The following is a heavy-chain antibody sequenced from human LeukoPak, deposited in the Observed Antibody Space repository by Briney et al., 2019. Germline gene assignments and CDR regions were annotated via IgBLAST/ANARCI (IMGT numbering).Heavy chain of an antibody. CDR3: ARDRQSWGFDY. D-gene: IGHD3-16*01. CDR2: IYSGGST. J-gene: IGHJ4*02. Sequence: GGSLRLSCAASGFTISDNYINWVRQAPGKGLEWVSVIYSGGSTYYADSVKGRFTISRDNSKNTLYLQMNSLRAEDTAVYYCARDRQSWGFDYWGQGTLVTVSS. V-gene: IGHV3-53*01. CDR1: GFTISDNY.